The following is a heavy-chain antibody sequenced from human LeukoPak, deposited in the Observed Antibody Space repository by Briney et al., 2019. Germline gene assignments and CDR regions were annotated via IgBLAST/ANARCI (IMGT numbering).Heavy chain of an antibody. CDR3: ARGHYAIEATGTGLGI. Sequence: PSETLSLTCGVYGESFSGFYWSWIRQTPGKGLQWIGEINHSGDINYNPSLESRVTISVDTSKNQFSLKLSSVTAADTAVYFCARGHYAIEATGTGLGIWGQGTMVTVSS. D-gene: IGHD6-13*01. CDR2: INHSGDI. CDR1: GESFSGFY. V-gene: IGHV4-34*01. J-gene: IGHJ3*02.